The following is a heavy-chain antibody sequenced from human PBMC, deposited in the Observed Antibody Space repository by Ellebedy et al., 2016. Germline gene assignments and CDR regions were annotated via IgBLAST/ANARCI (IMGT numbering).Heavy chain of an antibody. J-gene: IGHJ3*02. D-gene: IGHD5-18*01. CDR2: IRSKANSYAT. V-gene: IGHV3-73*01. CDR1: GFTFSGSA. Sequence: GGSLRLSXAASGFTFSGSAMHWVRQASGKGLEWVGRIRSKANSYATAYAASVKGRFTISRDDSKNTAYLQMNSLKTEDTAVYYCARAVDTAMVRRKYAFDIWGQGTMVTVSS. CDR3: ARAVDTAMVRRKYAFDI.